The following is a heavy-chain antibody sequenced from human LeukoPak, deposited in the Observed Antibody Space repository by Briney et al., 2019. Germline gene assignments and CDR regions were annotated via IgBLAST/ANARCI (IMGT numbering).Heavy chain of an antibody. CDR2: ISGSGGST. J-gene: IGHJ6*02. V-gene: IGHV3-23*01. CDR3: AKVGLITGMDV. Sequence: GGSLRLSCAASGFTFRSHAMSWVRQAPGKGLEWVPAISGSGGSTYYADSVKGRFTISRDNSKNTLYVQMSSLRAEDTAVYYCAKVGLITGMDVWGQGTTVTVSS. D-gene: IGHD3-22*01. CDR1: GFTFRSHA.